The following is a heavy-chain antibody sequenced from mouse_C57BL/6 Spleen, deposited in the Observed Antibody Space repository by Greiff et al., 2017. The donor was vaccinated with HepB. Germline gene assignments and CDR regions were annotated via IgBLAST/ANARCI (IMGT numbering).Heavy chain of an antibody. CDR1: GFNIKNTY. V-gene: IGHV14-3*01. J-gene: IGHJ1*03. CDR2: IDPANGNT. Sequence: VQLQQSVAELVRPGASVKLSCTASGFNIKNTYMHWVKQRPEQGLEWIGRIDPANGNTKYAPKFQGKATITADTSSNTAYLQLSSLTSEDTAIYYCARSVSYGSSPYWYFDVWGTGTTVTVSS. CDR3: ARSVSYGSSPYWYFDV. D-gene: IGHD1-1*01.